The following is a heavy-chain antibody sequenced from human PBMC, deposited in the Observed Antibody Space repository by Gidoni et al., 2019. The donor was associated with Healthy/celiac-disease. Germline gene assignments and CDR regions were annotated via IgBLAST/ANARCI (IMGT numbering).Heavy chain of an antibody. CDR1: GFTFSSYG. V-gene: IGHV3-33*01. CDR3: ARDGANWGGENYYYYGMDV. Sequence: QVQLVESGGGVVQPGRSLRLSCAASGFTFSSYGMHWVRQAPGKGLEWVAVIWYDGSNKYYADSVKGRFTISRDNSKNTLYLQMNSLRAEDTAVYYCARDGANWGGENYYYYGMDVWGQGTTVTVSS. D-gene: IGHD7-27*01. CDR2: IWYDGSNK. J-gene: IGHJ6*02.